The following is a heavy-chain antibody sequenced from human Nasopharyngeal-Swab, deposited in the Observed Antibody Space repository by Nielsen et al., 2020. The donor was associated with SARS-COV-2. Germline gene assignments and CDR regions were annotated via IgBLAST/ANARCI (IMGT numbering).Heavy chain of an antibody. J-gene: IGHJ6*02. D-gene: IGHD2-2*02. CDR3: ARDIYPGAYGMDV. CDR2: ISSSSTTI. V-gene: IGHV3-48*02. Sequence: GESLKISCAASGFTFRSYTLNWVRQAPGKGLEWVSYISSSSTTIYYTGSVRGRFTISRDNAKNSLFLQMNSLRDEDTAVHYCARDIYPGAYGMDVWGQGTTVTVSS. CDR1: GFTFRSYT.